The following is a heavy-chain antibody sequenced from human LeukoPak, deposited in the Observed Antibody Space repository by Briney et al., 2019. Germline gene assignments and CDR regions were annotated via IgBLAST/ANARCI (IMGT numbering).Heavy chain of an antibody. V-gene: IGHV3-33*01. Sequence: GRSLRLSCAASGFTFSSYGMHWVRQAPGKGLEWVAVIWYDGSNKYYAESVRGRFTISTDNSEKTVYLQMNSLRAEDTALYYCARSVPDYTRFDYWGQGALVTVSS. CDR2: IWYDGSNK. CDR3: ARSVPDYTRFDY. CDR1: GFTFSSYG. D-gene: IGHD4-11*01. J-gene: IGHJ4*02.